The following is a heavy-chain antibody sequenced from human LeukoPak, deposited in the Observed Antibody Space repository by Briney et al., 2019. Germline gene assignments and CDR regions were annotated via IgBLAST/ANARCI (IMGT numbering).Heavy chain of an antibody. V-gene: IGHV3-7*01. D-gene: IGHD3-22*01. CDR2: IYSDGSEG. CDR3: AREDTMIVVVTNSVDY. CDR1: GFTFSGFW. Sequence: GGSLRLSCAVSGFTFSGFWMSWSRQAPGKGLEWVASIYSDGSEGYYADVVKGRFTISRDNSKNTLYLQMNSLRAEDTAVYYCAREDTMIVVVTNSVDYWGQGTLVTVSS. J-gene: IGHJ4*02.